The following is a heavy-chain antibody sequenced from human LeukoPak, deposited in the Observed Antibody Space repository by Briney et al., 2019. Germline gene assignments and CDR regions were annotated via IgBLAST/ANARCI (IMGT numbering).Heavy chain of an antibody. D-gene: IGHD3-22*01. V-gene: IGHV4-31*03. CDR1: GGSISSGGYY. CDR3: ARAKDSSGSLIAFDI. Sequence: SETLSLTCTVSGGSISSGGYYWSWIRQHPGKGLEWIGYIYYSGSTYYNPSLKSRVTISVDTSKNQFSLKLSSVTAADTAVYYCARAKDSSGSLIAFDIWGQGTMVTVSS. J-gene: IGHJ3*02. CDR2: IYYSGST.